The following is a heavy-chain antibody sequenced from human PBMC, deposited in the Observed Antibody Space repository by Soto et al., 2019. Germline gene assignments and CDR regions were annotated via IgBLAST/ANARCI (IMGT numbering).Heavy chain of an antibody. Sequence: QVQVVQSGAEVKKPESSVKVSCKPSGGTFNTYTVNWVRLAPGHGLEWMGRFIPILDMANYEQKFQDRVTITADRSTFTAYMELNSLTSDDTAVYYCAITYCRDNSCPRDFDFWGPGTRVTVSS. D-gene: IGHD2-21*01. V-gene: IGHV1-69*02. CDR1: GGTFNTYT. CDR3: AITYCRDNSCPRDFDF. J-gene: IGHJ4*02. CDR2: FIPILDMA.